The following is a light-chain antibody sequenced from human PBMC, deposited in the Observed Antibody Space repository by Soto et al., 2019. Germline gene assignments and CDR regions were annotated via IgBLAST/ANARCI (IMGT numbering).Light chain of an antibody. CDR1: QSVSYK. CDR2: DAS. CDR3: QQYGSSPIT. J-gene: IGKJ5*01. Sequence: ERVMTQSQATLSVSPGERATLSCRASQSVSYKLAWYQQKPGQAPRLLIYDASNRATGIPARFSGSGSGTDFTLTISRLEPEDFAVYYCQQYGSSPITFGQVTLLAIK. V-gene: IGKV3-20*01.